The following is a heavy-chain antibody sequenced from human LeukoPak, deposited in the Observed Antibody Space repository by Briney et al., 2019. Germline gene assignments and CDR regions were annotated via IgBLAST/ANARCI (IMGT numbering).Heavy chain of an antibody. J-gene: IGHJ6*02. Sequence: SETLSLTCTVSGGSVSSGSYYWSWIRQPPGKGPEWIGYIYYSGSTNYNPSLKSRVTISVDTSKNQFSLKLSSVTAADTAVYYCARASPIVVVPAAMVGSHYYYYGMDVWGQGTTVTVSS. CDR3: ARASPIVVVPAAMVGSHYYYYGMDV. CDR2: IYYSGST. D-gene: IGHD2-2*01. CDR1: GGSVSSGSYY. V-gene: IGHV4-61*01.